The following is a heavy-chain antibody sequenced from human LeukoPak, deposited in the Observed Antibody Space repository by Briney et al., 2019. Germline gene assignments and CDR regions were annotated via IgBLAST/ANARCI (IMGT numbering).Heavy chain of an antibody. CDR2: ISYDGSNR. V-gene: IGHV3-30*04. CDR1: GLTFSSYA. Sequence: GGSLRLSCAASGLTFSSYAMHWVRQAPGKGLEWAAVISYDGSNRYYADSVKGRFTISRDNSKNTLYLQMNSLRAEDTAVYYCARDPSSGYQLLPFDYWGQGTLVTVSS. CDR3: ARDPSSGYQLLPFDY. D-gene: IGHD2-2*01. J-gene: IGHJ4*02.